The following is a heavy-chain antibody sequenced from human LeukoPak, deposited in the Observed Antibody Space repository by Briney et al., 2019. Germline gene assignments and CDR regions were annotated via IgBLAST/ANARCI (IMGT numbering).Heavy chain of an antibody. CDR3: AKGDDIAMTNGAFDI. CDR1: GFTFSDYY. Sequence: GGSLRLSCAASGFTFSDYYMSWIRQAPGKGLEWVAALSDDGRDEYYAESVKGRFTISRDNSKNTVHLQMNSLRAEDTAVYYCAKGDDIAMTNGAFDIWGQGTMVTVSS. D-gene: IGHD5-18*01. V-gene: IGHV3-30*18. CDR2: LSDDGRDE. J-gene: IGHJ3*02.